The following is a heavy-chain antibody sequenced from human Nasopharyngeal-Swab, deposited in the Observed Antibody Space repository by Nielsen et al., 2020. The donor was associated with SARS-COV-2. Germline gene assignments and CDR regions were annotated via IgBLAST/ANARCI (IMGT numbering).Heavy chain of an antibody. CDR2: ISYDGSKT. Sequence: GESLKISCSAPGFTFNNYGMHWVRQAPGKGLEGVAVISYDGSKTYYADSVKGRFTFSRDNSKNTLYLQMNSLRPEDTAVYYCAKDRTMIAWGWYFDLWGRGTLVTVSS. V-gene: IGHV3-30*18. CDR3: AKDRTMIAWGWYFDL. CDR1: GFTFNNYG. J-gene: IGHJ2*01. D-gene: IGHD2-21*01.